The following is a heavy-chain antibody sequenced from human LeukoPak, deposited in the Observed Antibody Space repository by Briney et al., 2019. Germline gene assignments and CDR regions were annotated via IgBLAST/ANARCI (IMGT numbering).Heavy chain of an antibody. V-gene: IGHV4-30-2*01. CDR1: GGSISSGGYS. J-gene: IGHJ4*02. CDR2: IYHSGST. D-gene: IGHD3-10*01. CDR3: ARARKGVIGY. Sequence: SETLSLTCAVSGGSISSGGYSWSWIRQPPGKGLEWIGYIYHSGSTYYNPSLKSRVTISVDRSKSQFSLKLSSVTAADTAVYYCARARKGVIGYWGQGTLVTVSS.